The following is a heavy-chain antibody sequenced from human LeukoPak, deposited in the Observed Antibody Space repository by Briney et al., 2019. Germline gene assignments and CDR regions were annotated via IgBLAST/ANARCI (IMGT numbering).Heavy chain of an antibody. Sequence: GGSLRLSCAASGFTFSNAWMSWVRQAPGKGLEWVSAISGSGGSTYYADSVKGRFTISRDNSKNTLYLQMNSLRAEDTAVYYCAKGRRELWDWDSGGQGTLVTVSS. D-gene: IGHD5-18*01. CDR1: GFTFSNAW. CDR3: AKGRRELWDWDS. V-gene: IGHV3-23*01. J-gene: IGHJ4*02. CDR2: ISGSGGST.